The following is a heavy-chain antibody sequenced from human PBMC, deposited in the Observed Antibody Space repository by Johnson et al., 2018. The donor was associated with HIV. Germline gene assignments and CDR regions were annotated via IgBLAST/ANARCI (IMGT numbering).Heavy chain of an antibody. V-gene: IGHV3-73*01. CDR2: IRSKGNSYAT. Sequence: VQLVESGGGVVQPGRSLRLSCAASGFTFSSYAMHWVRQASGKGLEWVGRIRSKGNSYATAYPASVKGRFTISRDDSKNTAYLQMNSLKTEDTAVYYCTVPASIAVAGLGAFDIWGQGTMVTVSS. J-gene: IGHJ3*02. D-gene: IGHD6-19*01. CDR3: TVPASIAVAGLGAFDI. CDR1: GFTFSSYA.